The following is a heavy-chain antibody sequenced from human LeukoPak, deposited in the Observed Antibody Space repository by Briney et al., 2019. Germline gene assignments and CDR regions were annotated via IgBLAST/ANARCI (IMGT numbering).Heavy chain of an antibody. CDR2: IYNGGST. CDR3: ARDGAYSYGYGFDY. V-gene: IGHV3-66*01. J-gene: IGHJ4*02. Sequence: GGSLRLSCSASGFTVSNKYMSWVRQAPGKGLEWVSVIYNGGSTYYTESVKGRFTISRDDSKNTVYLQMNSLSAEDTAVYYCARDGAYSYGYGFDYWGQGTLVTVSS. CDR1: GFTVSNKY. D-gene: IGHD5-18*01.